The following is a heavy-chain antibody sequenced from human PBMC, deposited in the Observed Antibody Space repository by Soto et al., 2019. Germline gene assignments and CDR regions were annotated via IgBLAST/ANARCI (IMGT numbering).Heavy chain of an antibody. D-gene: IGHD2-2*01. CDR2: IFSNDDK. CDR3: ALIKDCSRTDCYLASFDP. Sequence: SGPTLVNPTETLTLTCTVSGLSLTNGRLGVSRIRQPPGKALEWLAHIFSNDDKSYSTSLKSRLTISKDISRSQVVLTMTNMDPVDSATYYCALIKDCSRTDCYLASFDPWGQGTLVTVSS. V-gene: IGHV2-26*01. CDR1: GLSLTNGRLG. J-gene: IGHJ5*02.